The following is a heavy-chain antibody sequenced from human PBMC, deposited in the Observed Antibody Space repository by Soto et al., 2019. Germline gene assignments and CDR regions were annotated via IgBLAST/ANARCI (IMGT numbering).Heavy chain of an antibody. CDR3: ARGAQSRRFPHDYGDYGDFDY. Sequence: QVQLVQSGAEVKKPGASVKVSCKASGYTFTSYGISWVRQAPGQGLEWMGWISAYNGNTHYAQKLQGRVTMTTDTSTSTAYRELRSLRSDDTAVYYCARGAQSRRFPHDYGDYGDFDYWGQGTLVTVSS. V-gene: IGHV1-18*01. D-gene: IGHD4-17*01. CDR2: ISAYNGNT. J-gene: IGHJ4*02. CDR1: GYTFTSYG.